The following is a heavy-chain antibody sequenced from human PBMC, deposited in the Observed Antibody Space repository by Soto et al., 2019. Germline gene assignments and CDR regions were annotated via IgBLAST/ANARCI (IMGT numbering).Heavy chain of an antibody. CDR2: ISYSGST. Sequence: SETLSLTRTVSGASITTYYWSWIRQPPGKGLEWIGYISYSGSTDYNPSLKSRVTISFDASKNQISLQVRSATAADAAVYYCARDLKEYCSDGKCNWFDPWGQGTLVTVSS. V-gene: IGHV4-59*01. CDR3: ARDLKEYCSDGKCNWFDP. D-gene: IGHD2-15*01. J-gene: IGHJ5*02. CDR1: GASITTYY.